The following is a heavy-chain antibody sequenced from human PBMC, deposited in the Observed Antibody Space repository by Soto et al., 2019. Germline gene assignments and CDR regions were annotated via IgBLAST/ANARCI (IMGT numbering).Heavy chain of an antibody. CDR1: GGTFSSYA. Sequence: SVKVSCKASGGTFSSYAISWVRQAPGQGLEWMGGIIPIFGTANYAQKFQGRVTITADESTSTAYMELSSLRSEDTAVYYCASGGSGPARSKYYYYGMDVWGQGTTVTVSS. D-gene: IGHD6-19*01. V-gene: IGHV1-69*13. CDR3: ASGGSGPARSKYYYYGMDV. J-gene: IGHJ6*02. CDR2: IIPIFGTA.